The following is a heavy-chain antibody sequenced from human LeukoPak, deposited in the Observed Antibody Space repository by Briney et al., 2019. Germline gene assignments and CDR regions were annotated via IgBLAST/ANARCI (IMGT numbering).Heavy chain of an antibody. CDR2: ITTGSSYI. V-gene: IGHV3-21*06. Sequence: GGSLRLSCSASGFSFTSYAMNWARQAPGKGLEWVSSITTGSSYIYYADSVRGRFSVSRDNAKNSLYLEMNSLRAEDTAVYYCARVEATTARSYYYYYMDVWGKGTTVTVSS. D-gene: IGHD1-1*01. CDR1: GFSFTSYA. CDR3: ARVEATTARSYYYYYMDV. J-gene: IGHJ6*03.